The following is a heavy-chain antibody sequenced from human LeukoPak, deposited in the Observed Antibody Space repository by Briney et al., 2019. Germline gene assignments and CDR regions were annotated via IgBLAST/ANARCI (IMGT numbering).Heavy chain of an antibody. J-gene: IGHJ4*02. D-gene: IGHD2-2*01. CDR2: SSGSGGST. Sequence: GGSRRLSCAASGFTFSSDAMSWVRQAPGKGLEWVSASSGSGGSTYYADSVKGRFTISRDNSKDTLYLQMNSLRAEDTAVYYCAKDIVVVPAGMGGYFDYWGQGTLVTVSS. CDR1: GFTFSSDA. V-gene: IGHV3-23*01. CDR3: AKDIVVVPAGMGGYFDY.